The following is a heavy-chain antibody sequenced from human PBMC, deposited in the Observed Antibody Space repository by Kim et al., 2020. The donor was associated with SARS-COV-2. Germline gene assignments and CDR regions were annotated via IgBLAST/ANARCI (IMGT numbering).Heavy chain of an antibody. CDR3: ARRRVAMGCFDFDS. Sequence: ADSLKGRCTMSRYKSKTTLYLPMSSLTAEGTAVYYCARRRVAMGCFDFDSWGQGTLVTVSS. V-gene: IGHV3-30*05. D-gene: IGHD2-2*01. J-gene: IGHJ4*02.